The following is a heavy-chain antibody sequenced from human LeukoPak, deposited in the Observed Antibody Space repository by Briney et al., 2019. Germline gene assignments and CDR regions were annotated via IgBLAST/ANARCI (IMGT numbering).Heavy chain of an antibody. D-gene: IGHD3-10*01. J-gene: IGHJ4*02. CDR1: GFTFSTYN. CDR3: ARGQHYYGSESYPE. V-gene: IGHV3-21*01. Sequence: GGSLRLSCAASGFTFSTYNMNWVRQAPGKGLEWVSSISSSSSYIYYADSVKGRFTISRDNAKNSLYPQMNSLRAEDTAVYYCARGQHYYGSESYPEWGQGTLVTVSS. CDR2: ISSSSSYI.